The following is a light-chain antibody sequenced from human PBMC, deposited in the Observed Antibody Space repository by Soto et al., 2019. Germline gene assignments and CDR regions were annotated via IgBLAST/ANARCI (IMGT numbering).Light chain of an antibody. CDR1: QSVNNF. Sequence: VLTQSPATLSLSPGDRATLSCRASQSVNNFLAWYQQKPGQTPRLLIYDASKRATGIPGRFVGSGSGTDFTLTINRVAPEDFAVYYCQQYVSLPITLGQGTRLEIK. CDR2: DAS. CDR3: QQYVSLPIT. J-gene: IGKJ5*01. V-gene: IGKV3-11*01.